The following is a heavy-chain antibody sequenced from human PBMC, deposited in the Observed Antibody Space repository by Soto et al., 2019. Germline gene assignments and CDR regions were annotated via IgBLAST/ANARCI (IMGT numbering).Heavy chain of an antibody. CDR3: ARGGGFCGGDCYKGGIDY. J-gene: IGHJ4*02. V-gene: IGHV3-30-3*01. CDR2: ISYDGSTE. Sequence: QVQLVESGGGVIQPGRSLRLSCAASGFTFSPYTMHWFRQAPGKGLEWVAVISYDGSTEYNPDSVKGRFTISRDNPKNTVYLQMNSLGAEDTAIYYCARGGGFCGGDCYKGGIDYWGQGTLVTVAS. D-gene: IGHD2-21*02. CDR1: GFTFSPYT.